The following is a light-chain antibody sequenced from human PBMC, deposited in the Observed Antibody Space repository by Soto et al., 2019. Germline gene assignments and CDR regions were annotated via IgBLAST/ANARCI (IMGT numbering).Light chain of an antibody. V-gene: IGKV3-11*01. Sequence: DIVLTQSPSTLSLSVGERATLSCRASQSVSVYLAWYQQKPGKAPRLLISDASDRAGGVPVRFSGSGSGTDFPLTISIQDPEDFAVYCRQQRNYWPWTFGQGTKVDIK. CDR1: QSVSVY. CDR2: DAS. CDR3: QQRNYWPWT. J-gene: IGKJ1*01.